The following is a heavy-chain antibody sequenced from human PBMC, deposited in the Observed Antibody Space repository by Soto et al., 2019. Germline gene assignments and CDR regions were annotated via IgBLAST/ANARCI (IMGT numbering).Heavy chain of an antibody. CDR3: ARESEDLTSNFDY. CDR1: GFTFTRYS. J-gene: IGHJ4*02. V-gene: IGHV3-21*06. CDR2: ISSTTNYI. Sequence: GESLKISCAASGFTFTRYSMNWVRQAPGEGLEWVSSISSTTNYIYYGDSMKGRFTISRDNAKNSLYLEMNSLRAEDTAVYYCARESEDLTSNFDYWGQGTLVTVSS.